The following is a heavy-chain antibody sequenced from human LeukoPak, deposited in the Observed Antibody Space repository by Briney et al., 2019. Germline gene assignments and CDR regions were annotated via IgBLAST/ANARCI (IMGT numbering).Heavy chain of an antibody. CDR2: IYYSGST. CDR1: GGSISSSSYY. J-gene: IGHJ4*02. Sequence: KPSETLSLTCTVSGGSISSSSYYWGWIRQPPGKGLEWIGSIYYSGSTYYNPSLKSRVTISVDTSKNQFSLKLSSVTAADTAVYYCASGLLFDYWGQGTLVTVSS. V-gene: IGHV4-39*01. CDR3: ASGLLFDY. D-gene: IGHD1-26*01.